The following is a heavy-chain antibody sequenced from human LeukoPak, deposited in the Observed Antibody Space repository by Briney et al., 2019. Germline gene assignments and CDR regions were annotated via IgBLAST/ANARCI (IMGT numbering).Heavy chain of an antibody. J-gene: IGHJ3*02. CDR3: AKGGTYYYDSSGYYYPFDAFDI. CDR2: FSGSGGST. D-gene: IGHD3-22*01. Sequence: GGSLRLSCAASGFTFSSYAMSWVRQAPGKGLECISGFSGSGGSTYYADSVKGRFTISRDNSKNTLYLQMNSLRAEDTAVYYCAKGGTYYYDSSGYYYPFDAFDIWGQGTMVTVSS. CDR1: GFTFSSYA. V-gene: IGHV3-23*01.